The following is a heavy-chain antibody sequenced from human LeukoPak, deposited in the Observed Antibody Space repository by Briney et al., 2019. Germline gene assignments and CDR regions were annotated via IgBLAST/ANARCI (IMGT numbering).Heavy chain of an antibody. Sequence: ASVKVSCKVSGYTLTDLSMHWVRQAPGKGLERMGVFDPEDGETIYAQKFQGRVTMTEDTSTDTAYMELSSLRSEDTAMYYCATGMAGIPYYYGMDVWGQGTTVSVSS. CDR1: GYTLTDLS. J-gene: IGHJ6*02. CDR2: FDPEDGET. V-gene: IGHV1-24*01. CDR3: ATGMAGIPYYYGMDV. D-gene: IGHD5-24*01.